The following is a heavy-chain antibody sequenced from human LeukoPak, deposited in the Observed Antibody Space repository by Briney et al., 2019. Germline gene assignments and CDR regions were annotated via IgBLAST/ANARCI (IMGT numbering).Heavy chain of an antibody. CDR1: GYTFSSYG. J-gene: IGHJ4*02. CDR2: ICAYNGNT. CDR3: AREEYVWGSYRDVDY. D-gene: IGHD3-16*02. V-gene: IGHV1-18*01. Sequence: ASVRVSCKASGYTFSSYGITWVRQAPGQGLEWMGWICAYNGNTNYAQKIQDRVTMTTDTYTSTAYMEMRRLRADDTAVYYCAREEYVWGSYRDVDYWGQGTLVTVSS.